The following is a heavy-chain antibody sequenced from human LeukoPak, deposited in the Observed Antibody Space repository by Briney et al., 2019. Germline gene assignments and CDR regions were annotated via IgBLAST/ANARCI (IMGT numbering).Heavy chain of an antibody. CDR3: ARDGYCSGGSCYNNWFDP. V-gene: IGHV3-48*01. CDR2: ISSSSSTI. CDR1: GFTFSSYS. Sequence: GGSLRLSCAASGFTFSSYSMNWVRQAPGKGLEWVSYISSSSSTIYYADSVKGRFTISRENAKNSLYLQMNSLRAEDTAVYYCARDGYCSGGSCYNNWFDPWGQGTLVTVSS. D-gene: IGHD2-15*01. J-gene: IGHJ5*02.